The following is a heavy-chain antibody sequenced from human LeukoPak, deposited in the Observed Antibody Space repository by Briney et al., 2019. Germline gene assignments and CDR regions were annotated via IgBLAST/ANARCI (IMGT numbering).Heavy chain of an antibody. CDR1: GGTFSKYS. J-gene: IGHJ5*02. Sequence: SVKVSCTASGGTFSKYSISWVRQRPGQGLEWMGGITPLFGTANYAQKFQGRVTITADESTSTAYMELSSLRSEDTAVYYCARASYNFLSGYSNWFDPWGQGTLVTVSS. CDR3: ARASYNFLSGYSNWFDP. V-gene: IGHV1-69*13. CDR2: ITPLFGTA. D-gene: IGHD3-3*01.